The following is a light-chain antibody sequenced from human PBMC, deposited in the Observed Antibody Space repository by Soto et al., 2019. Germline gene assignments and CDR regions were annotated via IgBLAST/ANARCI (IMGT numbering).Light chain of an antibody. CDR1: QGISSY. V-gene: IGKV1-8*01. CDR2: GAS. Sequence: AIQMTQPPSSFSASTGDRVTITCRASQGISSYLAWYQQKPGEAPKLLIYGASTLQAGVPSRFSGSGSGTDFSLIISCLQSDDFATYYCQQYYSYLVTFGQGTKL. CDR3: QQYYSYLVT. J-gene: IGKJ2*01.